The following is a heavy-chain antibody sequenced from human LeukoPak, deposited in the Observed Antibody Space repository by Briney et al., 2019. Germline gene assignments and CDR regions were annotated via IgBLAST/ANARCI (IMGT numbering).Heavy chain of an antibody. CDR1: GFTFHDLG. Sequence: GGSLRLSCQASGFTFHDLGMSWVRQVPGKGLEWVSALNWNGDNTGYADSVKGRFTISRDNAKKSLYLQMNSLTAEDTAYYYCAREEGPYFDCWGQGTLVTVSS. J-gene: IGHJ4*02. V-gene: IGHV3-20*04. CDR3: AREEGPYFDC. CDR2: LNWNGDNT.